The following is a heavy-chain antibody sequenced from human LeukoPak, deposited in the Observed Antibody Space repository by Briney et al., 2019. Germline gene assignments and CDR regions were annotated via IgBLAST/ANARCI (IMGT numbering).Heavy chain of an antibody. V-gene: IGHV4-31*03. CDR2: IHPSGML. J-gene: IGHJ4*02. D-gene: IGHD3-22*01. Sequence: SETLSLTCSVSGASFTSDDQYWNWIRQSPGKGLEWIGSIHPSGMLYNNPSLESRVTMSRDTSKNQFSLNLNSVAAADTAVYFCSRGLDSRKLGYWGQGILVTVSS. CDR3: SRGLDSRKLGY. CDR1: GASFTSDDQY.